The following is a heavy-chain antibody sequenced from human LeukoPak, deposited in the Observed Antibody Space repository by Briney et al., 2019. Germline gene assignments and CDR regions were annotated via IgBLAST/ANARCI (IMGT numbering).Heavy chain of an antibody. D-gene: IGHD5-18*01. V-gene: IGHV3-30*18. CDR3: AKEKWPGYSYGPFDY. Sequence: GGSLRLSCAASGFTFSSYWMSWVRQAPGKGLEWVGVISYVGSIKYYADSVKGRFTISRDNSKNTLYMQMNSLRAEDTAGYYCAKEKWPGYSYGPFDYWGQGTLVTVSS. J-gene: IGHJ4*02. CDR2: ISYVGSIK. CDR1: GFTFSSYW.